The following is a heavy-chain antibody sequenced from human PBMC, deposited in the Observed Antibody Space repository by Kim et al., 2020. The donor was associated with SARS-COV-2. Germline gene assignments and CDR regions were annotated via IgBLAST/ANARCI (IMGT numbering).Heavy chain of an antibody. J-gene: IGHJ4*02. Sequence: ASVKVSCQAYRYTFTGYYMHWVRQAPAQGLEWMGRINPDSGGTDYAPKFQGRVTMTRDTSISTVYMELSSLSSDDTAVYYCATLPFRGLTEDYWGQGTLVTVSS. CDR3: ATLPFRGLTEDY. CDR1: RYTFTGYY. D-gene: IGHD3-10*01. CDR2: INPDSGGT. V-gene: IGHV1-2*06.